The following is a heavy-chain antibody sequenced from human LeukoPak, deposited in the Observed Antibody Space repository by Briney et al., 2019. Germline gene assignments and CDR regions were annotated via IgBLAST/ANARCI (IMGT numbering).Heavy chain of an antibody. J-gene: IGHJ4*02. CDR1: GYTFTGYY. V-gene: IGHV1-2*02. Sequence: ASVKVSCKASGYTFTGYYMHWVRQAPGQGLVWMGWINPNSGGTNYAQKFQGRVTMTRDTSISTAYMELNSLRAEDTAVFYCARQSPLDLYFDYWGQGTLVTVSS. CDR2: INPNSGGT. CDR3: ARQSPLDLYFDY. D-gene: IGHD1-1*01.